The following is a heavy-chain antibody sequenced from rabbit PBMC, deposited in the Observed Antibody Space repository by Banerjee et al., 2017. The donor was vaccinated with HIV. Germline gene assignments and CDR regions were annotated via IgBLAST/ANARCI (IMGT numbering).Heavy chain of an antibody. V-gene: IGHV1S45*01. CDR3: ARDDGGNGDYNL. D-gene: IGHD2-1*01. CDR2: IDAGSSGST. CDR1: GFSFSSSYW. J-gene: IGHJ4*01. Sequence: QEQLEESGGDLVKPEGSLTLTCTASGFSFSSSYWICWVRQAPGKGLEWIACIDAGSSGSTYYASWAKGRFTISKTSSTTVTLQMTSLTAADTATYFCARDDGGNGDYNLWGPGTLVTVS.